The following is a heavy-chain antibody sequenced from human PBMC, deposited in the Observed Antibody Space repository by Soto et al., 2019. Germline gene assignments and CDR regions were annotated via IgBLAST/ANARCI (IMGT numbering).Heavy chain of an antibody. CDR1: GGSINSYY. J-gene: IGHJ6*02. CDR2: VHHSWGS. Sequence: QVQLQESGPGLVKPSETLSLSCTVSGGSINSYYWSWIRQSPGKRMEWIGYVHHSWGSSYNPPLQSRVAISLVTSKSQFSLKVTSVTATDTAVYYCARQGFGPLHGLVDVWGQGTTVTVSS. D-gene: IGHD3-10*01. CDR3: ARQGFGPLHGLVDV. V-gene: IGHV4-59*08.